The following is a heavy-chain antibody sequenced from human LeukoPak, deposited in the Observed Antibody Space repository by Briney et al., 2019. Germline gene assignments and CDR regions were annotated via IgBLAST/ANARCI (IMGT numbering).Heavy chain of an antibody. CDR3: ARETEYYGSGSYYIGY. CDR1: GFSVTNNY. J-gene: IGHJ4*02. D-gene: IGHD3-10*01. V-gene: IGHV3-53*01. CDR2: FYVGGAT. Sequence: GGSLRLSCAVSGFSVTNNYMSWVRQAPGKGLEWVSVFYVGGATYYADSVKGRFTISRDDAKNTLYLQMNSLRAEDTAVYYCARETEYYGSGSYYIGYWGQGTLVTVSS.